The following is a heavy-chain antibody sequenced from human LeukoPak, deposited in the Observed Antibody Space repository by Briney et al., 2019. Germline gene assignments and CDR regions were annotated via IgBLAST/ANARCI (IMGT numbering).Heavy chain of an antibody. Sequence: ASVKVSCKASGYTFTGYYMHWVRQAPGQGLEWMGRINPNSGGTNFAQNFQDRVTMTRDMSITTVYMELSRLTSDDTAVYYCARDVGEMLQPGQEDYWGQGTLVTVSS. CDR1: GYTFTGYY. V-gene: IGHV1-2*06. D-gene: IGHD1-1*01. J-gene: IGHJ4*02. CDR3: ARDVGEMLQPGQEDY. CDR2: INPNSGGT.